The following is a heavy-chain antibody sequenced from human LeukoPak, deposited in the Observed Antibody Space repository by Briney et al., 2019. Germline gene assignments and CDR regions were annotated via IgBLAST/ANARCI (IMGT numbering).Heavy chain of an antibody. J-gene: IGHJ3*02. D-gene: IGHD3-22*01. CDR3: ASGAYYYDSSGYYSDAFDI. CDR2: ISNSANTI. CDR1: GFTFSDSY. V-gene: IGHV3-11*01. Sequence: GGSLRLSCAASGFTFSDSYMAWIRQAPGKGLNWVSYISNSANTIYYADSVKGRFTISRDNAKNSLSLQMNSLRAEDTAVYYCASGAYYYDSSGYYSDAFDIWGQGTMVTVSS.